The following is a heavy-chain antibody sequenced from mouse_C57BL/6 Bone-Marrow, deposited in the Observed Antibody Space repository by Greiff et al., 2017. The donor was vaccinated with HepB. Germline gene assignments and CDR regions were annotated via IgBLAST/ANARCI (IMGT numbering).Heavy chain of an antibody. CDR1: GYTFTSYW. D-gene: IGHD6-5*01. CDR3: ARWALCFYYAMDY. J-gene: IGHJ4*01. CDR2: IYPGSGST. V-gene: IGHV1-55*01. Sequence: QVHVKQSGAELVKPGASVKMSCKASGYTFTSYWITWVKQRPGQGLEWIGDIYPGSGSTNYNEKFKSKATLTLDTSSSTAYMQLSSLTSEYSAVYYCARWALCFYYAMDYWGQGTSVTVSS.